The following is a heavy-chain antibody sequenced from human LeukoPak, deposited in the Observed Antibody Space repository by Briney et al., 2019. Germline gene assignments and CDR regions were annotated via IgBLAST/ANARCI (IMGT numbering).Heavy chain of an antibody. D-gene: IGHD3-10*01. CDR1: GISISGYS. CDR2: ITSDSTYI. J-gene: IGHJ4*02. V-gene: IGHV3-21*01. Sequence: KAGGSLRLSCAASGISISGYSLNWIRQAPGKGLEWVATITSDSTYISHAASVKGRFTISRDNAKNSVFLQMDSLRAEDTAVYYCVLLSLTPGWGQGTLVTVSS. CDR3: VLLSLTPG.